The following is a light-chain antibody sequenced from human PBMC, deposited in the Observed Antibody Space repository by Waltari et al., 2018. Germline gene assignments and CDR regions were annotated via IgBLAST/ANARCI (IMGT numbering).Light chain of an antibody. Sequence: QSALTQPASVSGSPGQSITISCTGTSSDVGGYNYVPWFQQHPGKAPKLIIYELRNRPLGVSERFSGSKSANTASLTISGLQSEDEAYYYCSSYSGSSTLILFGGGTKVTVL. J-gene: IGLJ2*01. CDR3: SSYSGSSTLIL. CDR2: ELR. CDR1: SSDVGGYNY. V-gene: IGLV2-14*03.